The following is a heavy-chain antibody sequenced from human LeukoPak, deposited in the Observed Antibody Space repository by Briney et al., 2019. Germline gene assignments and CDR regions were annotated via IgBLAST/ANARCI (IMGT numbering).Heavy chain of an antibody. J-gene: IGHJ4*02. V-gene: IGHV1-2*02. CDR1: GYTFTGYY. CDR2: INPNSGGT. D-gene: IGHD3-10*01. Sequence: ASVKVSCKASGYTFTGYYMHWVRQAPGQGLEWMGWINPNSGGTNYAQKFQGRVTMTRDMSTSTVYMELSSLRSEDTAVYYCARGGDPYGSGSYYRVPLVYWGQGTLVTVSS. CDR3: ARGGDPYGSGSYYRVPLVY.